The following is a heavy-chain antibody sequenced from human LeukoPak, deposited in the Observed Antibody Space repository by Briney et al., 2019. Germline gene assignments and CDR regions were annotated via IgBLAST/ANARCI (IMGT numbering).Heavy chain of an antibody. Sequence: PSETLSLTCTVSGGSISSGGYYWSWIRQHPRKGLEWIGYIYYSGNTFYNPSLKSRVTISIDMSKNRLSLKLNSVTAADTAVYYCASSEATTTPPPYGMDVWGQGTTVTVSS. CDR3: ASSEATTTPPPYGMDV. CDR2: IYYSGNT. CDR1: GGSISSGGYY. J-gene: IGHJ6*02. V-gene: IGHV4-31*03. D-gene: IGHD5-12*01.